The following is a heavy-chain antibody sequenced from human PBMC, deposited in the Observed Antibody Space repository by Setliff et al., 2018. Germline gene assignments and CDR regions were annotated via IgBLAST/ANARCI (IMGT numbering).Heavy chain of an antibody. V-gene: IGHV1-2*02. Sequence: ASVKVSCKASGYIFTGYHMHWVRQAPGQGLEWVGWIDPKSGRTKYAVKFQGRVTMTRDTSSSTIYMEVNSLTSDDTAVYFCAKQGDLAFDYWGQGTQVTVSS. CDR1: GYIFTGYH. CDR3: AKQGDLAFDY. CDR2: IDPKSGRT. J-gene: IGHJ4*02. D-gene: IGHD3-16*01.